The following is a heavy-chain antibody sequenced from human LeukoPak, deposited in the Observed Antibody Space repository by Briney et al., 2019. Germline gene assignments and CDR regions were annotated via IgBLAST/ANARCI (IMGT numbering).Heavy chain of an antibody. D-gene: IGHD5-24*01. J-gene: IGHJ4*02. V-gene: IGHV3-23*01. CDR1: GFTFSSYA. CDR3: AKDRWIDY. Sequence: GGSLRLSCAASGFTFSSYAMSSGREAPGKGLESVVAISGRGGSTYYADCVKGWFTISRDNTTHSLYLQMNSVRAEDTAVYYCAKDRWIDYWGQGTLVTVSS. CDR2: ISGRGGST.